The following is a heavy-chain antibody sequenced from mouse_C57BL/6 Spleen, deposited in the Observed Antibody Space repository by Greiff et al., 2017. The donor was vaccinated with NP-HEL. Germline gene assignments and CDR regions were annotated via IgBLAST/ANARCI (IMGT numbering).Heavy chain of an antibody. CDR2: IDPETGGT. D-gene: IGHD1-1*01. CDR3: TRSPYYGSSSFAY. J-gene: IGHJ3*01. CDR1: GYTFTDYE. V-gene: IGHV1-15*01. Sequence: QVQLKESGAELVRPGASVTLSCKASGYTFTDYEMHWVKQTPVHGLEWIGAIDPETGGTAYNQKFKGKAILTADKSSSTAYMELRSLTSEDSAVYYCTRSPYYGSSSFAYWGQGTLVTVSA.